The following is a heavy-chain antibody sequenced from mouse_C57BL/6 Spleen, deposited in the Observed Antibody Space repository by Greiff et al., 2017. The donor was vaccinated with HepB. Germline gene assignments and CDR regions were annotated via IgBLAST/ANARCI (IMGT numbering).Heavy chain of an antibody. D-gene: IGHD4-1*01. J-gene: IGHJ2*01. CDR1: GYAFSSSW. CDR3: ARSLTGNY. Sequence: QVQLKESGPELVKPGASVKISCKASGYAFSSSWMNWVKQRPGKGLEWIGRIYPGDGDTNYNGKFKGKATLTADKSSSTAYMQLSSLTSEDSAVYFCARSLTGNYWGQGTTLTVSS. V-gene: IGHV1-82*01. CDR2: IYPGDGDT.